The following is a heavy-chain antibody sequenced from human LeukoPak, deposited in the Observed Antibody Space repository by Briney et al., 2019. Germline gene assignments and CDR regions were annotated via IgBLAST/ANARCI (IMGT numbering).Heavy chain of an antibody. V-gene: IGHV4-34*01. CDR1: GGSFSGYY. J-gene: IGHJ5*02. CDR3: ARGSSSWYGQFGSLDP. D-gene: IGHD6-13*01. CDR2: INHSRST. Sequence: SETLSLTCAVYGGSFSGYYWSWIRQPPGKGLEWIGEINHSRSTNYNPSLKSRVTISVDTSKNQFSLKLSSVTAADTAVYYCARGSSSWYGQFGSLDPWGQGTLVTVSS.